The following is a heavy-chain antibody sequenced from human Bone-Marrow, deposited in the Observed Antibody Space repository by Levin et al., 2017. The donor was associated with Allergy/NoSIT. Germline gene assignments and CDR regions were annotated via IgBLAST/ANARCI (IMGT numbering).Heavy chain of an antibody. CDR1: GFTFSNAW. CDR2: IKSKTDGGTT. D-gene: IGHD3-22*01. CDR3: TTDEVTMIVVDLGAFDI. Sequence: PGGSLRLSCAASGFTFSNAWMSWVRQAPGKGLEWVGRIKSKTDGGTTDYAAPVKGRFTISRDDSKNTLYLQMNSLKTEDTAVYYCTTDEVTMIVVDLGAFDIWGQGTMVTVSS. V-gene: IGHV3-15*01. J-gene: IGHJ3*02.